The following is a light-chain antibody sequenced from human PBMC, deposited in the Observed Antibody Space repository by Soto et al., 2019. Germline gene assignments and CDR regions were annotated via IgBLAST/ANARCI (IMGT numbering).Light chain of an antibody. Sequence: QSALTQPASVSGSPGQSITISCTGTSSDVAAYNYVSWYQQHPGKAPKLMVYDVSNRPSGVSNRFSGSKSGNTASLTISGLQDEDEADYYCSSYTSGGTYVFGTGTKVTVL. J-gene: IGLJ1*01. CDR1: SSDVAAYNY. V-gene: IGLV2-14*03. CDR2: DVS. CDR3: SSYTSGGTYV.